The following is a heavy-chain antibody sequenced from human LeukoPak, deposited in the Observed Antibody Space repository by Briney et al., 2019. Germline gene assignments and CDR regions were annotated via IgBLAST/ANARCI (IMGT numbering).Heavy chain of an antibody. Sequence: GGSLRLSCVASGFTFSSYAMSWVRQAPRKGLEWVSAISGSGGSTYYADSVKGRFTISRDNSKNTLYLQMNSLRAEDTAVYYCAKDINSGSYYGPFDYWGQGTLVTVSS. J-gene: IGHJ4*02. V-gene: IGHV3-23*01. CDR2: ISGSGGST. CDR1: GFTFSSYA. D-gene: IGHD1-26*01. CDR3: AKDINSGSYYGPFDY.